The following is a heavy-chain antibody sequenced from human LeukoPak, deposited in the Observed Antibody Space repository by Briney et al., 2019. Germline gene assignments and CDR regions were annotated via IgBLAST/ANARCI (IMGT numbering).Heavy chain of an antibody. D-gene: IGHD1-26*01. CDR1: GFTFSSYG. CDR3: AKDWSAKWELLGYYFDY. Sequence: PGGSLRLSCAASGFTFSSYGMHWVRQAPGKGLEWVAFIRYDGSNKYYADSVKGRFTISRDNSKNTLYLQMNSLRAEDTAVYYCAKDWSAKWELLGYYFDYWGQGTLVTVSS. CDR2: IRYDGSNK. J-gene: IGHJ4*02. V-gene: IGHV3-30*02.